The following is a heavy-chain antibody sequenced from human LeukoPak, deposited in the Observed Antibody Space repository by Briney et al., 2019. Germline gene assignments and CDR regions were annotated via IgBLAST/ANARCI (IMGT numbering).Heavy chain of an antibody. CDR2: IIPIFGTA. Sequence: SVTVSCKASGGTFSSYAISWVRQTPGQGLEWMGGIIPIFGTANYAQKFQGRVTMTEDTSTDTAYMELSSLRSEDTAVYYCATDLAYVALPGHWGQGTLVTVSS. CDR1: GGTFSSYA. J-gene: IGHJ4*02. CDR3: ATDLAYVALPGH. D-gene: IGHD3-16*01. V-gene: IGHV1-69*06.